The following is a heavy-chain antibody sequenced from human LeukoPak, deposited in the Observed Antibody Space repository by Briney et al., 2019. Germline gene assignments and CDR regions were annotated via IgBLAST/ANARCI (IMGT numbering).Heavy chain of an antibody. CDR3: ARKNYYGSGSQDY. Sequence: SETLSLTCTVSGGSISSYYWSWIRQPLGKGLEWIGYIYYSGSTNYNPSLKSRVTISVDTSKNQFSLKLSSVTAADTAVYYCARKNYYGSGSQDYWGQGTLVTVSS. D-gene: IGHD3-10*01. CDR1: GGSISSYY. V-gene: IGHV4-59*12. J-gene: IGHJ4*02. CDR2: IYYSGST.